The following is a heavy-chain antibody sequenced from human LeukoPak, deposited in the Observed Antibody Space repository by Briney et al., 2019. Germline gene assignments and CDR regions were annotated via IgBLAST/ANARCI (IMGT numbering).Heavy chain of an antibody. CDR1: GYTFTGYY. Sequence: ASVKVSCKASGYTFTGYYMHWVRQAPGQGLEWMGWINPNSGGTNYAQKFQGRVTMTRDTSISTAYMELSRLRSDDTAVYYCARSYGSSGYLDYWGQGTLVTVSS. J-gene: IGHJ4*02. V-gene: IGHV1-2*02. CDR2: INPNSGGT. CDR3: ARSYGSSGYLDY. D-gene: IGHD3-22*01.